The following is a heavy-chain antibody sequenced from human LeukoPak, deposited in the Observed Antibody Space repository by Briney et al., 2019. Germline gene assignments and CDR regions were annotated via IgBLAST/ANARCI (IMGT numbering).Heavy chain of an antibody. Sequence: SETLSLTCTVSGGSISSYYWSWIRQPPGKGLEWIRYIYYSGSTNYNPSLKSRVTISVDTSKNQFSLKLSSVTAADTAVYYCAREAPPRDYDYVWGSYRNDAFDIWGQGTMVTVSS. CDR2: IYYSGST. CDR1: GGSISSYY. D-gene: IGHD3-16*02. V-gene: IGHV4-59*01. CDR3: AREAPPRDYDYVWGSYRNDAFDI. J-gene: IGHJ3*02.